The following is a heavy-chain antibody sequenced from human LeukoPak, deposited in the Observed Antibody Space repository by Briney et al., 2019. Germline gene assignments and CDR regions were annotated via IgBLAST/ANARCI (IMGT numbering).Heavy chain of an antibody. CDR3: TTAPSYYNFKSFDF. D-gene: IGHD3-3*01. CDR1: GLSFANAW. Sequence: GGSLRLSCEASGLSFANAWMSLVRQTPGKGLEWIGRIKSKIDGDAVDYAEAVKGRITISRDDWKNTLFLDLTTLKTDDTGVYFCTTAPSYYNFKSFDFWGQGTVVTVSA. V-gene: IGHV3-15*01. CDR2: IKSKIDGDAV. J-gene: IGHJ4*02.